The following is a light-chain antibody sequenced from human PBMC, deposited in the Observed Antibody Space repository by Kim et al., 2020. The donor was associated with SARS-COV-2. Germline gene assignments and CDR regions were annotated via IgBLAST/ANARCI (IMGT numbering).Light chain of an antibody. Sequence: EIVLTQSPATLSLSPGERATLSCRASQRVTSYLAWYQQKPGQAPRLLIYDASNRATGIPARFSGSGSGTDFTLTINSLEPEDFAVYYCQQRSSWPPAYTFGQGTKLEI. CDR2: DAS. V-gene: IGKV3-11*01. CDR1: QRVTSY. CDR3: QQRSSWPPAYT. J-gene: IGKJ2*01.